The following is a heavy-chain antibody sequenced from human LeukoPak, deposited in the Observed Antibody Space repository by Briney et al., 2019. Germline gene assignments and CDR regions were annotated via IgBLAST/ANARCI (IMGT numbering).Heavy chain of an antibody. CDR2: ISPGGDAV. Sequence: GGSLRLSCAASGFIFSDYHMSWIRQASGKGLVWVAYISPGGDAVYFADSVRGRITISRDNAKNSLFLQMSSLTAEDTAVYYCSGGRDITVAGPGGYFDYWGQGSLVTVCS. D-gene: IGHD6-19*01. CDR3: SGGRDITVAGPGGYFDY. J-gene: IGHJ4*02. CDR1: GFIFSDYH. V-gene: IGHV3-11*01.